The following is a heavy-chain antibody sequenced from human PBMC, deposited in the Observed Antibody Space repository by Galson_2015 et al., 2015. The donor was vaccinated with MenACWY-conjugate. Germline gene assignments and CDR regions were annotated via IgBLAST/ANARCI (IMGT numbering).Heavy chain of an antibody. D-gene: IGHD3-3*01. J-gene: IGHJ4*02. V-gene: IGHV3-48*02. Sequence: SLRLSCAASGFTFSSYNMNWVRQAPGKGLEWLSYISTSSSSIYYADSVKGRFTISRDNAKNSLYLQMNSLRDEDTAVYYCATSGAEFWSGYYAVEYWGQGTLVTVSS. CDR2: ISTSSSSI. CDR3: ATSGAEFWSGYYAVEY. CDR1: GFTFSSYN.